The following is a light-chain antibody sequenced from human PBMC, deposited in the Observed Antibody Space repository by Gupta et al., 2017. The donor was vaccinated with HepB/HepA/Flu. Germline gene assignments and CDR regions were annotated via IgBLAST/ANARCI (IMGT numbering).Light chain of an antibody. J-gene: IGKJ4*01. CDR3: QQDTSTPRT. CDR2: WAS. V-gene: IGKV4-1*01. Sequence: DILFSHTPDSLTVSLGERATINCKSSQSLLYNTRNSLGWYQQKPGQPPKLLIDWASTRQSGVPDRCSGSGSGSHFTLTISRLQAEDVAVYYRQQDTSTPRTFGGGTKVEIK. CDR1: QSLLYNTRNS.